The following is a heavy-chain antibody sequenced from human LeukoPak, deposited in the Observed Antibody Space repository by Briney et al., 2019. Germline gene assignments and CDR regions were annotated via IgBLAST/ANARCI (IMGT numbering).Heavy chain of an antibody. V-gene: IGHV3-30*18. CDR1: GFTFSNYG. CDR3: AKGTFLTGYSAGDY. D-gene: IGHD3-9*01. CDR2: ISYDGSNK. Sequence: GGSLRLSCAASGFTFSNYGMHWVRQAPGKGLEWLAVISYDGSNKYYADSVKGRFTISRDNSKNTLYLQMNSLRAEDTAVYYCAKGTFLTGYSAGDYWGQGTLVTVSS. J-gene: IGHJ4*02.